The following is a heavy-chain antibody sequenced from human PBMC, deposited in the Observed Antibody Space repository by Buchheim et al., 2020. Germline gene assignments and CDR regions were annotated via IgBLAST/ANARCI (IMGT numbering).Heavy chain of an antibody. Sequence: QVQLQESGPGLVKPSQTLSLTCTVSGGSISSGGYYWSWIRQHPGKGLEWIGYIYYSGSTYYNPSLKSRVTISVETSKNQFSLKLSSVTAADTAVYYCARGSLSEQGWADFWSGYYTLNWFDPWGQGTL. CDR1: GGSISSGGYY. V-gene: IGHV4-31*03. CDR2: IYYSGST. CDR3: ARGSLSEQGWADFWSGYYTLNWFDP. D-gene: IGHD3-3*01. J-gene: IGHJ5*02.